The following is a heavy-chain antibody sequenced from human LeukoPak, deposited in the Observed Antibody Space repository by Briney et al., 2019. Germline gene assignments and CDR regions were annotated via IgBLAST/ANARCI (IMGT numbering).Heavy chain of an antibody. CDR3: ARDPRVNYDSSSYDAFDI. CDR2: IYHSGST. CDR1: GGSISSGGYY. Sequence: SETLSLTCTVSGGSISSGGYYWSWIRQPPGKGLEWIGYIYHSGSTYYNPSLKSRVTISVDRSKNQFSLKLSSVTAADTAVYYCARDPRVNYDSSSYDAFDIWGQGTMVTVSS. V-gene: IGHV4-30-2*01. J-gene: IGHJ3*02. D-gene: IGHD3-22*01.